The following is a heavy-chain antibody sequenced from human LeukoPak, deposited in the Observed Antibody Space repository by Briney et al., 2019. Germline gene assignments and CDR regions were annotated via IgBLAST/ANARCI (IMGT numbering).Heavy chain of an antibody. CDR3: ARPGYDSSGYYYYGAFDI. V-gene: IGHV4-34*01. D-gene: IGHD3-22*01. CDR1: GGSFSGYY. Sequence: SETLSLTCAVYGGSFSGYYWSWIRQPPGKGLEWIGEINHSGSTNYNPSLKSRVTISVDTSKNQFSLKLSSVTAADTAVYYCARPGYDSSGYYYYGAFDIWGQGTMVTVSS. CDR2: INHSGST. J-gene: IGHJ3*02.